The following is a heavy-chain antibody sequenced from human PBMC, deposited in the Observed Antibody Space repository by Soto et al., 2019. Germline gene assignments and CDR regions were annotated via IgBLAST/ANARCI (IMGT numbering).Heavy chain of an antibody. Sequence: SDTPSLTCTVSGDSIRSGNHYWSWIRQPPGKGLEWIGYIYYSGSPYYSPSLKSRVTISVDTSKNQFSLKLNSVTAADTAVYYCARVDILTAYGCMDVWGQGATVT. J-gene: IGHJ6*02. CDR2: IYYSGSP. V-gene: IGHV4-30-4*02. CDR1: GDSIRSGNHY. D-gene: IGHD3-9*01. CDR3: ARVDILTAYGCMDV.